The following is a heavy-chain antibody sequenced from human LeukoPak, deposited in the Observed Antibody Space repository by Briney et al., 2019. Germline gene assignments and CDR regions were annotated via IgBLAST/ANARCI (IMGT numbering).Heavy chain of an antibody. D-gene: IGHD3-3*01. V-gene: IGHV3-49*03. CDR1: GFTFGDYA. Sequence: GGSLRLSCKASGFTFGDYAMSWFRQAPGKGLEWVGFIRSKAYGGTTEYAASVKGRFTISRDDSKSIAYLQMNSLKTEDTAVYYCTRDRGPPNYLGVVITFLYYYYYGMDVWGQGTTVTVSS. CDR3: TRDRGPPNYLGVVITFLYYYYYGMDV. J-gene: IGHJ6*02. CDR2: IRSKAYGGTT.